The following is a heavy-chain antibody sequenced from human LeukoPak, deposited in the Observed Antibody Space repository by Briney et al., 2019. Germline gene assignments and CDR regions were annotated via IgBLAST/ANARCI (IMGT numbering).Heavy chain of an antibody. CDR3: AKVEYCSSTSCYESVTFDY. CDR2: ISGSGGST. Sequence: GGSLRLSCAASGFTFSSYAMSWVRQAPGKGLEWVSAISGSGGSTYYADSVKGRFTISRDNSKNTLYLQMNNLRAEDTAVYYCAKVEYCSSTSCYESVTFDYWGQGTLVTVSS. D-gene: IGHD2-2*01. V-gene: IGHV3-23*01. CDR1: GFTFSSYA. J-gene: IGHJ4*02.